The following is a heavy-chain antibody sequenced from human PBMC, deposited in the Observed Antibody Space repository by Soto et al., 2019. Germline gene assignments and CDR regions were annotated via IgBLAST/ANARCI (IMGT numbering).Heavy chain of an antibody. CDR3: ARDNPPAPSFSAEADRYAF. CDR1: GGTFSSYA. V-gene: IGHV1-69*13. J-gene: IGHJ4*02. D-gene: IGHD6-13*01. CDR2: IIPIFGTA. Sequence: SVKVSCKASGGTFSSYAISWARQAPGQGLEWMGGIIPIFGTANYAQKFQGRVTITADESTSTAYMELSSLRSEDTAVYYCARDNPPAPSFSAEADRYAFGARGTLDTVSS.